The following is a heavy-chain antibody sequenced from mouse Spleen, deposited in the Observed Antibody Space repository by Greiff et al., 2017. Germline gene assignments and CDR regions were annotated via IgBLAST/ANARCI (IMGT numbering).Heavy chain of an antibody. CDR1: GFPFRDYG. Sequence: EVQRVESGGGLVKPGGSRKLSWAASGFPFRDYGMHWVRRAQEKGLEWVAYISSGSSTIYYADTVKGRFTISRDNAKNTLFLQMTSLRSEDTAMYYCARSYDGYYGDYWGQGTTLTVSS. V-gene: IGHV5-17*01. J-gene: IGHJ2*01. CDR3: ARSYDGYYGDY. CDR2: ISSGSSTI. D-gene: IGHD2-3*01.